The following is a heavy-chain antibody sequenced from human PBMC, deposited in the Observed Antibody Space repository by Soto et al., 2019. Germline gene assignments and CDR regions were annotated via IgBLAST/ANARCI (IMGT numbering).Heavy chain of an antibody. V-gene: IGHV3-23*01. J-gene: IGHJ4*02. D-gene: IGHD3-9*01. CDR2: ISGSGGST. CDR1: GFTFSSYA. CDR3: AKVGDYDILTGYYSRSRGSDY. Sequence: TGGSLRLSCAASGFTFSSYAMSWVRQAPGKGLEWVSAISGSGGSTYYADSVKGRFTISRDNSKNTLYLQMNSLRAEDTAVYYCAKVGDYDILTGYYSRSRGSDYWGQGTLVTVSS.